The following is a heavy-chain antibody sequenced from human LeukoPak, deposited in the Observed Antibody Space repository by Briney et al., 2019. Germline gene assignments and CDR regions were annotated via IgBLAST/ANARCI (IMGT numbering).Heavy chain of an antibody. CDR3: AKTNSGVLAFDI. V-gene: IGHV3-23*01. CDR2: ISGSGGST. J-gene: IGHJ3*02. D-gene: IGHD2-8*02. Sequence: GGSLRLSCAASGFTFSSYSMNWVRQAPGKGLEWVSAISGSGGSTYYADSVKGRFTISRDNSKNTLYLQMNSLRAEDTAVYYCAKTNSGVLAFDIWGQGTMVTVSS. CDR1: GFTFSSYS.